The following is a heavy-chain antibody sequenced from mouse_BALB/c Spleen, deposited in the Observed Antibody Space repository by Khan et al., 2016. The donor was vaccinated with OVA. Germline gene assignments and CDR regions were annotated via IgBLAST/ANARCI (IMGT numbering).Heavy chain of an antibody. CDR1: GYTFTNYG. V-gene: IGHV9-1*02. CDR2: INTYTGEP. CDR3: ARSHWYFDV. Sequence: QIQLVQSGPELKKPGETVKISCKASGYTFTNYGMNWVKQAPGKGLKWMGWINTYTGEPTYADDFKGRFAFSLETSASTAYLQINNLKNEDMATYFCARSHWYFDVWGAGTTVTVSS. J-gene: IGHJ1*01.